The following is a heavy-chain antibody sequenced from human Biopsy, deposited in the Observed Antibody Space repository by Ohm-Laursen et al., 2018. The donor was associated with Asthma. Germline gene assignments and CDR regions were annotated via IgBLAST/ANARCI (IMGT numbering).Heavy chain of an antibody. Sequence: SLRLSCSASGFMFRSFGMHWVRQVPGKGLEWVANIKHDGTEKNHVDSLKGRFTISRDNAKNSLYLQMKSLRAEDTAVYYCARTFHFWSPYHAEHYQLWGQGTLVTVSS. V-gene: IGHV3-7*01. CDR3: ARTFHFWSPYHAEHYQL. CDR2: IKHDGTEK. J-gene: IGHJ1*01. CDR1: GFMFRSFG. D-gene: IGHD3-3*02.